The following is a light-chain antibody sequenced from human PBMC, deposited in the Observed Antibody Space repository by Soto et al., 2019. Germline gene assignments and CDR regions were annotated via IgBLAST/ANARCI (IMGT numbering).Light chain of an antibody. CDR1: QSVSSN. Sequence: EIVMTQSPATLSVSPGEGATLSCRAGQSVSSNLAWYQHKPGQAPRLLIFGASTRATGIPARFSARGSGAQFTLTISSLQSEDLAVYYCQQYNNWPVTFGQGTKVEIQ. CDR2: GAS. V-gene: IGKV3-15*01. CDR3: QQYNNWPVT. J-gene: IGKJ1*01.